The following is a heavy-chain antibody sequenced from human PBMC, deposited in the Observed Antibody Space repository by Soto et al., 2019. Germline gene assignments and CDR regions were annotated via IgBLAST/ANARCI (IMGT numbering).Heavy chain of an antibody. V-gene: IGHV3-11*01. CDR3: ARDSKGRASNIPHYYYMDV. J-gene: IGHJ6*03. Sequence: GGSLRLSCAASGFTFSDYYMSWVRQAPGKGLEWVSYITGSGSAVFYGDSVKGRFTISRDNAKNSLYLQMNSLRAEDTAVYYCARDSKGRASNIPHYYYMDVWGKGTTVTVSS. CDR2: ITGSGSAV. CDR1: GFTFSDYY.